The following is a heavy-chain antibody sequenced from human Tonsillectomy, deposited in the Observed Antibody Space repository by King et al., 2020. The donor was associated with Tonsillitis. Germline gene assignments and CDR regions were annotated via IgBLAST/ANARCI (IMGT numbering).Heavy chain of an antibody. V-gene: IGHV3-64D*06. CDR3: VKVNTAVGNWFDP. D-gene: IGHD2-21*02. J-gene: IGHJ5*02. CDR1: GFTFSSYA. Sequence: VQLVESGGGLVQPGGSLRLSCSASGFTFSSYAMHWVRQAPGKGLEYVSAISSNGGSTYYADSVKGRFTISRDNSKNTLYLQMSSQRAEDTAVYYCVKVNTAVGNWFDPWGQGTLVTVSS. CDR2: ISSNGGST.